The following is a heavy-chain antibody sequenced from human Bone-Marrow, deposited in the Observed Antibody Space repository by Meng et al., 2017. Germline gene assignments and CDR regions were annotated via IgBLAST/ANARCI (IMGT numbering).Heavy chain of an antibody. D-gene: IGHD2-2*02. CDR2: INHSGST. V-gene: IGHV4-34*01. CDR1: GGSFSGYY. J-gene: IGHJ5*02. Sequence: QVQLQQWGAGRLKPSETLSLTCAFYGGSFSGYYWSWIRQPPGKGVEWIGEINHSGSTNYNPSLKSRVTISVDTSKNQFSLKLSSVTAADTAVYYCARGSGSPEYCSSTSCYSGGWFDPWGQGTLVTVSS. CDR3: ARGSGSPEYCSSTSCYSGGWFDP.